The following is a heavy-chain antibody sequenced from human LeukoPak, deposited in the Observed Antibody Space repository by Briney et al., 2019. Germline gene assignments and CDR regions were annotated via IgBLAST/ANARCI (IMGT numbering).Heavy chain of an antibody. Sequence: GGTLRLSCAASGFTFSSYGMSWVRQAPGKGLEWVSAISGSGGSTYYADSVKGRFTISRDNSKNTLYLQMNSLRAEDTAVYYCARGHYYGSGSPFFYWGQGTLVTVSS. D-gene: IGHD3-10*01. V-gene: IGHV3-23*01. CDR2: ISGSGGST. CDR1: GFTFSSYG. J-gene: IGHJ4*02. CDR3: ARGHYYGSGSPFFY.